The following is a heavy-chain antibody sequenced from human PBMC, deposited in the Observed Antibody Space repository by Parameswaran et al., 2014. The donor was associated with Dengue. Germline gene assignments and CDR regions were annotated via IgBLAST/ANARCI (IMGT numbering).Heavy chain of an antibody. J-gene: IGHJ6*02. V-gene: IGHV1-2*06. CDR3: ARLPRIDVAGSIFYYALDV. D-gene: IGHD6-19*01. Sequence: WVRQAPGQGLEWMGRINPNNGGANYAPKFQGRVTITSDTSITTAYMELSNLRSDDTAVYYCARLPRIDVAGSIFYYALDVWGQGTPVTVSS. CDR2: INPNNGGA.